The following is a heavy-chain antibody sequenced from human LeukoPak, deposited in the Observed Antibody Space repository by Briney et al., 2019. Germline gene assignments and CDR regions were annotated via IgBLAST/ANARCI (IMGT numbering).Heavy chain of an antibody. D-gene: IGHD3-10*02. CDR3: AELGITMIGGV. CDR1: GFTFSNYG. Sequence: GGSLRLSCAASGFTFSNYGMNWVRQAPGKGLEWVSAISGSGHNTHYADSVKGRFTISRDNAKNSLYLQMNSLRAEDTAVYYCAELGITMIGGVWGKGTTVTISS. V-gene: IGHV3-23*01. CDR2: ISGSGHNT. J-gene: IGHJ6*04.